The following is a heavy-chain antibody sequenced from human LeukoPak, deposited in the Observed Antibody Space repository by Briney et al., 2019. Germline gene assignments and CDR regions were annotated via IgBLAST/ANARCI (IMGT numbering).Heavy chain of an antibody. CDR2: ICHSGST. Sequence: PSGTLSLTCAVSGGSISSSNWWSWVRQPPGEGLEWIGEICHSGSTNYNPSLKSRVTISVDKSKNQFSLKLSSVTAADTAVYYCARSQYQLLPYYYYYYMDVWGKGTTVTISS. D-gene: IGHD2-2*01. J-gene: IGHJ6*03. CDR1: GGSISSSNW. V-gene: IGHV4-4*02. CDR3: ARSQYQLLPYYYYYYMDV.